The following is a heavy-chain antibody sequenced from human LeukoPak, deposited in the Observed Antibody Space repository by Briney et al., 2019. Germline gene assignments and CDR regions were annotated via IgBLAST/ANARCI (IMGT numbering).Heavy chain of an antibody. CDR1: EYTFTSYD. D-gene: IGHD4-23*01. CDR3: ARQHYGGNSVPWDY. V-gene: IGHV1-18*01. J-gene: IGHJ4*02. Sequence: ASVQVSCKASEYTFTSYDINWVRQAPGQGLEWMGWISGYNGNTKYAENLQGRVTMTTDTSTSTAYMELRSLRSDDTAVYYCARQHYGGNSVPWDYWGQGTLVTVSS. CDR2: ISGYNGNT.